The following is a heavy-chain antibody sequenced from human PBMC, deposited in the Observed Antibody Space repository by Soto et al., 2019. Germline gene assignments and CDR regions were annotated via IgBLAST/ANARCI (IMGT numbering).Heavy chain of an antibody. J-gene: IGHJ2*01. CDR1: GGSISSSSYY. V-gene: IGHV4-39*01. D-gene: IGHD4-17*01. CDR2: IYYSGST. Sequence: SETLSLTCTVSGGSISSSSYYWGWIRQPKGKGLEWIGSIYYSGSTYYNPSLKSRVTISVDTSKNQFSLKLSSVTAADTAVYYCASPDDYGGNHDRGYFDLWGRGTLVTVSS. CDR3: ASPDDYGGNHDRGYFDL.